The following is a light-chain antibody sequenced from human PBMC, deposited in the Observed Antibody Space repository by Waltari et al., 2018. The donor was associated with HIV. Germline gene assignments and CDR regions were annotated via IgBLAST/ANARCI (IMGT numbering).Light chain of an antibody. CDR3: QQYNNWYT. CDR2: GSS. J-gene: IGKJ2*01. V-gene: IGKV3-15*01. CDR1: QSVISN. Sequence: EIVLTQSPPTLSLSPGERAILSCRASQSVISNLAWYQQKPGQAPRLLIYGSSRFSGSGSGTEFTLTISGLQSEDSAVYYCQQYNNWYTFGQGTKVEIK.